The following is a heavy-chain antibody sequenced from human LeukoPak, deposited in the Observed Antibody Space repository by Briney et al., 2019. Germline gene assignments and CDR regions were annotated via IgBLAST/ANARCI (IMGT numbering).Heavy chain of an antibody. CDR1: GFTFSSSA. D-gene: IGHD6-19*01. J-gene: IGHJ4*02. Sequence: PGGSLRLSCAASGFTFSSSAMSWVRQAPVKGLEWVSTISGSGASTYYADSVKGRFTTSRDNSKNTLHLQMNSLRAEDTAVYYCAKGYSNGWPYYFDNWGQGTLVTVSS. V-gene: IGHV3-23*01. CDR3: AKGYSNGWPYYFDN. CDR2: ISGSGAST.